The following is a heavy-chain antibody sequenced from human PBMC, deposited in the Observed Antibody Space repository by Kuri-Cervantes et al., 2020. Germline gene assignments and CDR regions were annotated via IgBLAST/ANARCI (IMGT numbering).Heavy chain of an antibody. Sequence: GESLKISCAASGFTFSSNWMSWVRQAPGKGLEWVANIKQDGSERHYVDSMKGRSTISRDNSKNTLYLQMNSLRAEDTAVYYCAKDKVPGTRYYGTDVWGQGTTVTVSS. V-gene: IGHV3-7*01. CDR2: IKQDGSER. J-gene: IGHJ6*02. CDR1: GFTFSSNW. D-gene: IGHD2-15*01. CDR3: AKDKVPGTRYYGTDV.